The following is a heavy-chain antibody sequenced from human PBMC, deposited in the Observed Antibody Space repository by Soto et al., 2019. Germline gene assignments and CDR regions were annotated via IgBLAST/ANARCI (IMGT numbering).Heavy chain of an antibody. CDR2: ISSSSSYI. V-gene: IGHV3-21*01. J-gene: IGHJ6*02. D-gene: IGHD4-17*01. CDR1: GCTFSGYS. CDR3: ARDTAARYYYYYGMDV. Sequence: VGSLRLSWGAAGCTFSGYSVNWIRQSPGKGLEWVSSISSSSSYIYYADSVKGRFTISRDNAKNSLYLQMNSLRAEDTAVYYCARDTAARYYYYYGMDVWGQGTTVSVPS.